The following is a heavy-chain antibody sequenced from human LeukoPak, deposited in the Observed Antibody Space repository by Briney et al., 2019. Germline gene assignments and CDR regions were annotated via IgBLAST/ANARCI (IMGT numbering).Heavy chain of an antibody. CDR1: GGSISSSSYY. CDR3: ARDTMVRGATDYFDY. CDR2: IYYSGST. V-gene: IGHV4-39*07. J-gene: IGHJ4*02. Sequence: SETLSLTCTVSGGSISSSSYYWGWIRQPPGKGLEWIGSIYYSGSTYYNPSLKSRVTISVDTSKNQFSLKLSSVTAADTAVYYCARDTMVRGATDYFDYWGQGTLVTVSS. D-gene: IGHD3-10*01.